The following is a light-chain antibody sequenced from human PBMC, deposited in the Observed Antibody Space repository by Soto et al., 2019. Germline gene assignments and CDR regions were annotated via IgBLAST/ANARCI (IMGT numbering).Light chain of an antibody. CDR3: GTWDSSLSAGV. J-gene: IGLJ2*01. CDR1: SSNIGNNY. CDR2: DNN. V-gene: IGLV1-51*01. Sequence: QSVLTQPPSVSAAPGQKVTISCPGSSSNIGNNYVSWYQQPPGTAPKPLIYDNNKRPSGIPDRFSGSKSGTSATLGITGPQTGDEADYYCGTWDSSLSAGVFGGGTKLTVL.